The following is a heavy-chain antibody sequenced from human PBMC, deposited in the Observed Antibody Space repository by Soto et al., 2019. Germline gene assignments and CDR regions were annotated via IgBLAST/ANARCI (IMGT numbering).Heavy chain of an antibody. V-gene: IGHV3-53*01. J-gene: IGHJ3*01. CDR1: GLTVSGKKY. CDR3: ASWHEREPAYDV. CDR2: LYDVDGS. Sequence: DVQLVESGGGLIQPGESLRLSCAAFGLTVSGKKYVAWVRQAPGKGLEWVSALYDVDGSFYADSVKGRFTTSSDSSKTTVYLQINGLRPDDTAVYYCASWHEREPAYDVWGQGTTVTVSS. D-gene: IGHD1-1*01.